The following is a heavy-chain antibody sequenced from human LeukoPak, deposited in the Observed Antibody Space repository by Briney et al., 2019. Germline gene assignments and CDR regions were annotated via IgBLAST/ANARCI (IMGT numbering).Heavy chain of an antibody. V-gene: IGHV3-23*01. CDR3: ARKSDSLMVRGGDC. CDR2: ISGIGTTT. D-gene: IGHD3-10*01. Sequence: PGGSLRLSCTASGFTFSSYAMTWVRQAPGKGLECVSVISGIGTTTYYADSVKGRFTISRDNSKNTLYLQMNSLRAEDTAVYYCARKSDSLMVRGGDCWGQGALVTVSS. CDR1: GFTFSSYA. J-gene: IGHJ4*02.